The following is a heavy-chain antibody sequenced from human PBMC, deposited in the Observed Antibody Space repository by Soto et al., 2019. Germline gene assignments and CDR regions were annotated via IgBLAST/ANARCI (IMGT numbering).Heavy chain of an antibody. CDR1: GFTFSEYD. D-gene: IGHD3-10*01. CDR2: TSYDGRHT. V-gene: IGHV3-30*18. Sequence: GGSLRLSCAASGFTFSEYDIHWVRQAPGKGLEWVAITSYDGRHTSYVDSVKGRFTISRDNSGNTAFLEMNRLRVEDTAVYYCAKTRNSVINYNYYDNMDVWGQGTTVTVSS. CDR3: AKTRNSVINYNYYDNMDV. J-gene: IGHJ6*02.